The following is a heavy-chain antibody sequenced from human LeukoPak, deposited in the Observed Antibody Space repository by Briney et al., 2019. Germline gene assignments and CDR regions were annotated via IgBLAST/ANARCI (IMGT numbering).Heavy chain of an antibody. J-gene: IGHJ4*02. Sequence: GGSLRLSCAASGFTFSSYWMSWVRQAPGKGLEWVAVISYDGSNKYYADSVKGRFTIPRDNSKNTLYLQMNSLRAEDTAVYYCARPSPYSSSWYFGYFDDWGQGTLVTVSS. CDR3: ARPSPYSSSWYFGYFDD. V-gene: IGHV3-30-3*01. CDR2: ISYDGSNK. CDR1: GFTFSSYW. D-gene: IGHD6-13*01.